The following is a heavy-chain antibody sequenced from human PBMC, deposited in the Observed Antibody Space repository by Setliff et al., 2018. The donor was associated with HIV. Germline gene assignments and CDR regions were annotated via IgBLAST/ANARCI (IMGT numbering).Heavy chain of an antibody. D-gene: IGHD3-3*01. CDR1: GGSISSSSYY. CDR2: IYYSGST. Sequence: PSETLSLTCTVSGGSISSSSYYWSWIRQPPGKGLEWIGYIYYSGSTNYNPSLKSRVTISVDTSKNQFSLKLSSVTAADTAVYYCARGPPFGVVTTYYFDYWGQGTLVTVSS. V-gene: IGHV4-61*01. J-gene: IGHJ4*02. CDR3: ARGPPFGVVTTYYFDY.